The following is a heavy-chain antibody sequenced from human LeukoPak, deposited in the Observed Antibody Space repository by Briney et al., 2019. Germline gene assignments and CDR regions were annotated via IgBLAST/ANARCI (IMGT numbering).Heavy chain of an antibody. V-gene: IGHV4-61*02. Sequence: SETLSLTCTVSGGSISSGSYYWSWIRQPAGKGLEWIGRIYTSGSTNYNPSLRSRVTISVDTSKNQFSLKLSSVTAADTAAYYCARSDYVWGSYRYLDYWGQGTLVTVSS. CDR3: ARSDYVWGSYRYLDY. CDR1: GGSISSGSYY. CDR2: IYTSGST. D-gene: IGHD3-16*02. J-gene: IGHJ4*02.